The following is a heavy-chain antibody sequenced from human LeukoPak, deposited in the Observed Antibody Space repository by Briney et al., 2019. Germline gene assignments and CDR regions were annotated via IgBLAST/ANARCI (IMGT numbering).Heavy chain of an antibody. CDR2: ISYDGTNK. V-gene: IGHV3-30*18. CDR3: AKDNMGATPGGVDY. CDR1: GFTFSDYK. J-gene: IGHJ4*02. Sequence: GGSLRLSCAASGFTFSDYKMHWVRQAPGKGLDWAAAISYDGTNKYYADSVKGRFTISRDNSKNSLYLQMNSLRAEDTALYYCAKDNMGATPGGVDYWGQGTLVTVSS. D-gene: IGHD1-26*01.